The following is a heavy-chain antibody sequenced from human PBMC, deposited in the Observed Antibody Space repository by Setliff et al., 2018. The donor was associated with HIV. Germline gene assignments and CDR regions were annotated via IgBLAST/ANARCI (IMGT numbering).Heavy chain of an antibody. D-gene: IGHD6-13*01. CDR1: GFSFSSYT. V-gene: IGHV3-30*04. Sequence: GGSLRLSCEASGFSFSSYTMNWVRQAPGKGLEWVAVILYDGSNKYYADSVKGRFTISRDNLKKRVYLQMNSLRPEDTAVYYCARVQQQLLQEDDYFDYWGQGTLVTVSS. CDR2: ILYDGSNK. CDR3: ARVQQQLLQEDDYFDY. J-gene: IGHJ4*02.